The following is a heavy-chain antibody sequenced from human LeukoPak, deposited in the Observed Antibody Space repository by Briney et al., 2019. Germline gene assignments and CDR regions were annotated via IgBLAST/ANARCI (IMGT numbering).Heavy chain of an antibody. D-gene: IGHD6-13*01. CDR3: ARAPRSWSEKVYYFDY. J-gene: IGHJ4*02. CDR2: IYYSGST. V-gene: IGHV4-38-2*02. CDR1: GYSITSAYY. Sequence: NPSETLSLTCTVSGYSITSAYYWGWIRQPPGKGLEWIGSIYYSGSTYYNPSLKSRVTISVDTSKNQFSLKLSSVTAADTAVYYCARAPRSWSEKVYYFDYWGQGTLVTVSS.